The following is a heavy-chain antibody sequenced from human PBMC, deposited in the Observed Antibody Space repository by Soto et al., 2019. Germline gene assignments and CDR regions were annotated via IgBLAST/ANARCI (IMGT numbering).Heavy chain of an antibody. CDR1: GFTVSSSY. V-gene: IGHV3-53*01. J-gene: IGHJ4*02. CDR3: VRGYWRLGESYYVDY. CDR2: ILTGGGT. Sequence: EVQLVESGGGLIQPGGSLRLSCATSGFTVSSSYMSCVRQAPGMGLEWVAAILTGGGTHYADSVKGRFTITRDNSQNAVHLQMNSLRGEDTATYYCVRGYWRLGESYYVDYWGQGTLVTVSS. D-gene: IGHD3-10*01.